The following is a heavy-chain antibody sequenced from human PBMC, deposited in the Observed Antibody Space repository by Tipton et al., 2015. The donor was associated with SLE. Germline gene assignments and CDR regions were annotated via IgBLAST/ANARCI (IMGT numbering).Heavy chain of an antibody. CDR2: IYYSGST. CDR1: GGSISSHY. V-gene: IGHV4-59*11. J-gene: IGHJ3*02. Sequence: TLSLTCTLSGGSISSHYWSWIRQPPGKGLEWIGYIYYSGSTNYNPSLKSRVTISGDTSKNQFSLKLNSVTAADTAVYYCARDQSSSSWYRHAFDIWGQGTMVTVSS. CDR3: ARDQSSSSWYRHAFDI. D-gene: IGHD6-13*01.